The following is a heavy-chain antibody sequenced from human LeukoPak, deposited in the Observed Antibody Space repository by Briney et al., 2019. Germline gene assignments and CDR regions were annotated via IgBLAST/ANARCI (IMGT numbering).Heavy chain of an antibody. CDR3: ARDSSGSYRDAFDI. CDR1: GYTFTSYG. D-gene: IGHD1-26*01. J-gene: IGHJ3*02. V-gene: IGHV1-18*01. Sequence: ASVKVSCKASGYTFTSYGISWVRQAPGQRLEWMGWISAYNGNTNYAQKLQGRVTMTTDTSTSTAYMELSSLRSEDTAVYYCARDSSGSYRDAFDIWGQGTMVTVSS. CDR2: ISAYNGNT.